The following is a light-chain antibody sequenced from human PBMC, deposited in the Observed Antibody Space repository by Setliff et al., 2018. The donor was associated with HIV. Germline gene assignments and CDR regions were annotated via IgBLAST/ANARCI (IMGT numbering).Light chain of an antibody. Sequence: QSALAQPASVSGSPGQSITISCTGTSSDVGGYNYVSWYQQHPGKAPKLMIYEVTNRPSGVPDRFSGSKSGNTASLTISGLQAEDEADYYCSSYTSSNTVVFGGGT. CDR2: EVT. V-gene: IGLV2-14*01. J-gene: IGLJ2*01. CDR1: SSDVGGYNY. CDR3: SSYTSSNTVV.